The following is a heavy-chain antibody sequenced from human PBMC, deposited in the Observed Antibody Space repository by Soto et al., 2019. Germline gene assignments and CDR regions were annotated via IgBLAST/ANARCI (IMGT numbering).Heavy chain of an antibody. V-gene: IGHV3-23*01. CDR2: ISGGGDST. CDR3: TKDSYGGTSGGFVY. CDR1: GFTFSSYA. Sequence: EVQLLESGGGLIQPGGSLRLSCAASGFTFSSYAMSWVRQTPGKGLDWVSAISGGGDSTYYAVSMKRRFTISRDNSKNTLYLQMNSLRAEDMAIYYCTKDSYGGTSGGFVYWGQGTLVTVSS. D-gene: IGHD2-15*01. J-gene: IGHJ4*02.